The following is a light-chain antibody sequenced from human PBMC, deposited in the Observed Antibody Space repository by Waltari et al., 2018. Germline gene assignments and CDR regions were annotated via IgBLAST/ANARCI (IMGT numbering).Light chain of an antibody. J-gene: IGKJ1*01. CDR3: QQYDNYWT. V-gene: IGKV1-5*03. Sequence: IQMTQSPSTLSASVGDRVTITCRASQSISNWLAWYQQKPGKAPKLLIYKASNLESGVPSRFSGSGSGTEFTLTISSLQPDDFATYYCQQYDNYWTFGQGTKVEI. CDR2: KAS. CDR1: QSISNW.